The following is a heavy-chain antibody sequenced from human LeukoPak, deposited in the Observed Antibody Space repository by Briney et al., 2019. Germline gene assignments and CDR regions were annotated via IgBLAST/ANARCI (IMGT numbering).Heavy chain of an antibody. D-gene: IGHD6-25*01. CDR2: ISYDGSNK. CDR1: GFTFSSYA. Sequence: GGSLRLSCAASGFTFSSYAMHWVRQAPGKGLEWVAVISYDGSNKYYADSVKGRFTISRDNSKNTLYLQMNSLRAEDTAVYYCARAMYSSGWSDYWGQGTLVTVSS. CDR3: ARAMYSSGWSDY. J-gene: IGHJ4*02. V-gene: IGHV3-30*01.